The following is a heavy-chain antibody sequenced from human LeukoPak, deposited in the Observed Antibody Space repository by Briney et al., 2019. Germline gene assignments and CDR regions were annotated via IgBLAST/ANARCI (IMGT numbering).Heavy chain of an antibody. D-gene: IGHD1-26*01. CDR2: IKQDGTEK. Sequence: GGSLILSCSASGFTFSRYWMTWVRQAPGKGLEWVANIKQDGTEKCYVDSVKGRFTISRDNAKNSLYLQMNSLRAEDTAVYYCARDSEWGLLRSDYWGQGTLVTVSS. CDR3: ARDSEWGLLRSDY. CDR1: GFTFSRYW. V-gene: IGHV3-7*05. J-gene: IGHJ4*02.